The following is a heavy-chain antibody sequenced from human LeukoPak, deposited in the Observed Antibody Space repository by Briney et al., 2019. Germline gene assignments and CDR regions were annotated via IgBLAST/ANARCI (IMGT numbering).Heavy chain of an antibody. Sequence: PSETLSLTCTVSGGSISSYYWSWIRQPPGKGLEWIGYIYYSGSTNYNPSLKSRVTISVDTSKNQFSLKLSSVTAADTAVYYCARVAVAGNTRGRGASGASPWGVGYYYYYMDVWGKGTTVTISS. V-gene: IGHV4-59*12. J-gene: IGHJ6*03. CDR3: ARVAVAGNTRGRGASGASPWGVGYYYYYMDV. CDR2: IYYSGST. D-gene: IGHD6-19*01. CDR1: GGSISSYY.